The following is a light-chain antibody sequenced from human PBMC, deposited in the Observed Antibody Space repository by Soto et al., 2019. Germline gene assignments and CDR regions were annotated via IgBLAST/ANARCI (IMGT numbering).Light chain of an antibody. V-gene: IGLV1-47*02. Sequence: QSVLTQPPSASGTPGQRGFISCSGSSSNIGGTNYAYWYQQLPGAAPKLLMHSNNLRPSGVPDRISGSKSGTSASLAISGVRSEDDGVYYCASWDDSSGAVIFGGGTKLTVL. CDR1: SSNIGGTNY. CDR2: SNN. J-gene: IGLJ2*01. CDR3: ASWDDSSGAVI.